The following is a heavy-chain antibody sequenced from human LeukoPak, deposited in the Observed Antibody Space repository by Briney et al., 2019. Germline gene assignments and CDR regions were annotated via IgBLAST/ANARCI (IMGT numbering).Heavy chain of an antibody. CDR2: IHNRANT. CDR1: GFRVSANC. Sequence: GGSLRLSCTASGFRVSANCMSWVRQAPGKGLEWVSVIHNRANTDNADSVKARFTISRDNSKNPLYLQMNSLRAEDPTVYYCARERYCSGASCPDSNRHLDFWGQGTLVTVSS. CDR3: ARERYCSGASCPDSNRHLDF. D-gene: IGHD2-15*01. J-gene: IGHJ4*02. V-gene: IGHV3-66*03.